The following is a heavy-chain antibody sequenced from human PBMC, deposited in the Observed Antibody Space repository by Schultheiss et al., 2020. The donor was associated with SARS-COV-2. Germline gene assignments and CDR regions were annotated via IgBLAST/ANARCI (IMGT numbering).Heavy chain of an antibody. D-gene: IGHD6-6*01. CDR1: GGSISSYY. Sequence: SQTLSLTCTVSGGSISSYYWNWIRQPLGKGLEWIGYIYYSGSTNYNPSLKSRVTISVDTSKNQFSLKLSSVTAADTAVYYCARGGRTRQNYYYGMDVWGQGTTVTVSS. CDR3: ARGGRTRQNYYYGMDV. CDR2: IYYSGST. V-gene: IGHV4-59*12. J-gene: IGHJ6*02.